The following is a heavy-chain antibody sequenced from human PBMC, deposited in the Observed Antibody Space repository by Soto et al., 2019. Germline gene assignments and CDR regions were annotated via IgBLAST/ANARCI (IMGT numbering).Heavy chain of an antibody. D-gene: IGHD2-8*01. V-gene: IGHV4-59*01. CDR3: ARTPILHCTNGVCQLTARYYFDY. J-gene: IGHJ4*02. Sequence: SETLSLTCTVSGGSISSYYWSWIRQPPGKGLEWIGYIYYSGSTNYNPSLKSRVTISVDTSKNQFSLKLSSVTAADTAVYYCARTPILHCTNGVCQLTARYYFDYWGQGTLVTVSS. CDR2: IYYSGST. CDR1: GGSISSYY.